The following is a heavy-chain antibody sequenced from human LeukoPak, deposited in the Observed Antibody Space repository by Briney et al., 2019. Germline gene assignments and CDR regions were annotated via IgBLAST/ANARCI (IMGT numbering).Heavy chain of an antibody. CDR1: GYTLTELS. D-gene: IGHD4-11*01. CDR3: ARYSNRYYFDF. Sequence: GASVKVSCKVSGYTLTELSTHWVRQAPGKGLEWMGGFDPEDGKTIYAQKFQGRVTMTEDASTDTAYMELSSLRSEDTAVYFCARYSNRYYFDFWGQGTLVTVSS. CDR2: FDPEDGKT. J-gene: IGHJ4*02. V-gene: IGHV1-24*01.